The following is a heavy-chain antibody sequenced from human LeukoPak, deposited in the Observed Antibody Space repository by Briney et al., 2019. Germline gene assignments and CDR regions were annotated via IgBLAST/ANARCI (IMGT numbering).Heavy chain of an antibody. CDR1: GGSFSGFY. J-gene: IGHJ6*03. Sequence: SETLSLTCAVYGGSFSGFYWSWIRQPPEKGLEWIGEINHIGGTNYNPSLKSRVTMSVDTSKKQFSLKLSSVTAADTAVYYCARGFAVAHYYYYYMDVWGKGTTVTVSS. CDR3: ARGFAVAHYYYYYMDV. V-gene: IGHV4-34*01. D-gene: IGHD2-21*01. CDR2: INHIGGT.